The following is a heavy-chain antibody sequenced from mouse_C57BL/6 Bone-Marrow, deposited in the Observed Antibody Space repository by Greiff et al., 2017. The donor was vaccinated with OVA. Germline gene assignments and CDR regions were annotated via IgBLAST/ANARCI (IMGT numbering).Heavy chain of an antibody. Sequence: EVQVVESGGGLVQSGRSLRLSCATSGFTFSDFYMEWVRQAPGKGLEWIAASRNKANDYTTEYSASVKGRFIVSRDTSQSILYLQMNALRAEDTAIYYCARAGGYADGYFDYWGQGTTLTVSS. V-gene: IGHV7-1*01. CDR3: ARAGGYADGYFDY. D-gene: IGHD2-2*01. CDR1: GFTFSDFY. CDR2: SRNKANDYTT. J-gene: IGHJ2*01.